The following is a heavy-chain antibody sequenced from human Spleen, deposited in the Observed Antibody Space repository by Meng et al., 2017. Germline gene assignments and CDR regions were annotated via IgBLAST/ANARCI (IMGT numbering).Heavy chain of an antibody. CDR1: GYAFMSYG. CDR2: ISPYNGNT. Sequence: QVRLVQSGAEMKKPGPAVKVPCKAFGYAFMSYGITWVRQAPGQGLEWMGWISPYNGNTNSAQKFQDRLTMTTDTSTSTAYMELRSLRSNDTAVYYCARGTSLIGLQDWGQGTLVTVS. J-gene: IGHJ1*01. V-gene: IGHV1-18*01. D-gene: IGHD3/OR15-3a*01. CDR3: ARGTSLIGLQD.